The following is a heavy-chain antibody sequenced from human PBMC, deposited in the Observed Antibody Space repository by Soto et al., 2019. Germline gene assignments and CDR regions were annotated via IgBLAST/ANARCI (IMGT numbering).Heavy chain of an antibody. CDR2: ISYDGSNK. J-gene: IGHJ6*02. V-gene: IGHV3-30-3*01. CDR3: ARDLYSSNGDPYYYYYGMDV. Sequence: PGGSLRLSCAASGFTFSSYAMHWVRQAPGKGLEWVAVISYDGSNKYYADSVKGRFTISRDNSKNTLYLQMNSLRAEDTAVYYCARDLYSSNGDPYYYYYGMDVWGQGTTVTVSS. CDR1: GFTFSSYA. D-gene: IGHD4-17*01.